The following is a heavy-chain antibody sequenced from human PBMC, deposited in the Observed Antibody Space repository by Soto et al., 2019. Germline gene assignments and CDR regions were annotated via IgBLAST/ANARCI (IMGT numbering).Heavy chain of an antibody. V-gene: IGHV3-48*02. CDR2: IDSRSGTI. Sequence: QPGGSLRLSCAASGFTFSSNSMNWVRQAPGKGLEWVAYIDSRSGTIYYADSVKGRFTISRDNAKNSLYLQMTSLRDEDTAMYYCAREVLTASYWGQGTLVT. CDR3: AREVLTASY. J-gene: IGHJ4*02. D-gene: IGHD2-8*01. CDR1: GFTFSSNS.